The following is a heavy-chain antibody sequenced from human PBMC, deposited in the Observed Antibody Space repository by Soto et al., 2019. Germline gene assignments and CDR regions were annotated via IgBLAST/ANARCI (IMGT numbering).Heavy chain of an antibody. CDR1: GGSISSYY. V-gene: IGHV4-59*01. CDR2: IYYSGST. CDR3: ARDGGSYSYGHNFDY. Sequence: PSETLSLTCTVSGGSISSYYCICIRHPPGKGLEWIVYIYYSGSTNYNPSLKSRVTISVDTSKNQFSLKLSSVTAADTAVYYCARDGGSYSYGHNFDYWGQGTLVTVSS. J-gene: IGHJ4*02. D-gene: IGHD5-18*01.